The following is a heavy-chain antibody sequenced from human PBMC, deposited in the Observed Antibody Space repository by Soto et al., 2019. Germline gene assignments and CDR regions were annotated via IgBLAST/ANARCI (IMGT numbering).Heavy chain of an antibody. D-gene: IGHD3-16*01. CDR2: LNTYNGNT. CDR3: AMVDVYVTPSPQDV. J-gene: IGHJ6*02. CDR1: GYTFTRYG. V-gene: IGHV1-18*01. Sequence: QVQLVQSGAEVKNPGASVKVSCKASGYTFTRYGIGWARQAPGQGLEWMGWLNTYNGNTTYAQNVQGRVTPTTDTSTSTAYMELRSLRSNDTAIYYCAMVDVYVTPSPQDVWGRGTTVIVSS.